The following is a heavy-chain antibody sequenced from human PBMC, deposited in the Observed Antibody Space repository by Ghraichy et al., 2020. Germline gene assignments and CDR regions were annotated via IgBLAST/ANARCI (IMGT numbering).Heavy chain of an antibody. CDR3: ARDADGHFDL. Sequence: GGSLRLSCVASGFNFRSYWMNWVRQAPGKGLVWVSFITGDGSTTTYADSVEGRFTIYRDNAKNTLYLQMNSLGAEDTAVYYCARDADGHFDLWGQGTRVTASP. CDR1: GFNFRSYW. D-gene: IGHD5-24*01. CDR2: ITGDGSTT. J-gene: IGHJ4*02. V-gene: IGHV3-74*01.